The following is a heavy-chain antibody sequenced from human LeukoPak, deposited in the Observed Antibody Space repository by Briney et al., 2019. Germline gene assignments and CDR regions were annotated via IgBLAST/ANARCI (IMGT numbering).Heavy chain of an antibody. Sequence: GGSLRPSCAASGFTFSSYSMNWVRQAPGKGLEWASSISSSSRYIYYADSVKGRLTISRDNANNSLYLQMNSLRAEDTAVYYCARGAQGYGDYSGYFEYWGQGSLVTVSS. J-gene: IGHJ4*02. CDR1: GFTFSSYS. CDR3: ARGAQGYGDYSGYFEY. V-gene: IGHV3-21*01. CDR2: ISSSSRYI. D-gene: IGHD4-17*01.